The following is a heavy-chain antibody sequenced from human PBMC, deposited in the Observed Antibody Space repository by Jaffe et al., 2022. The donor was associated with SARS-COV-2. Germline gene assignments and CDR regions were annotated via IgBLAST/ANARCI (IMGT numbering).Heavy chain of an antibody. J-gene: IGHJ6*02. V-gene: IGHV3-33*01. CDR1: GFTFSSYG. Sequence: QVQLVESGGGVVQPGRSLRLSCAASGFTFSSYGMHWVRQAPGKGLEWVAVIWYDGSNKYYADSVKGRFTISRDNSKNTLYLQMNSLRAEDTAVYYCARDLAIYCSGGSCAKRIYYYYGMDVWGQGTTVTVSS. CDR2: IWYDGSNK. CDR3: ARDLAIYCSGGSCAKRIYYYYGMDV. D-gene: IGHD2-15*01.